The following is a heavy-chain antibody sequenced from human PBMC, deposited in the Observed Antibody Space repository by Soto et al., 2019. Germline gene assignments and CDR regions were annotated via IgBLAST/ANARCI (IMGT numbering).Heavy chain of an antibody. D-gene: IGHD1-26*01. J-gene: IGHJ4*02. V-gene: IGHV1-69*01. Sequence: QVQLVQSGAEVKTTGSSVKVSCKAYGGTFCSYAISWVRQAPGQGLEWMGGIIPIFGTANYAQNFQGRVTITADESTSTAYMELSSLKSKDTAVDYCARRGHSGSFYWYYGGQGTRVTVTS. CDR3: ARRGHSGSFYWYY. CDR2: IIPIFGTA. CDR1: GGTFCSYA.